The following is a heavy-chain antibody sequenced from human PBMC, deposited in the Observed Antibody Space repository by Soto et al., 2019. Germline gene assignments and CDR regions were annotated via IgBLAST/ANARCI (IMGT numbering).Heavy chain of an antibody. Sequence: QVQLVQSGAEVKKPGSSVKVSCKASGGTFSSYAISWVRQAPGQGLEWMGGIIPIFGTANYAQKFQGRVTITADESTSTAYMGLSSLRSEDTAVYYCAREVATIRDYYYGMDVWGQGTTVTVSS. J-gene: IGHJ6*02. CDR1: GGTFSSYA. CDR3: AREVATIRDYYYGMDV. V-gene: IGHV1-69*12. D-gene: IGHD5-12*01. CDR2: IIPIFGTA.